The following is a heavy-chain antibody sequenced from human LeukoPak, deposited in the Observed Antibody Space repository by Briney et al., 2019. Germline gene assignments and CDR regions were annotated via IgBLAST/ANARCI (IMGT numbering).Heavy chain of an antibody. CDR3: AKGTNYGDYKFFFDS. D-gene: IGHD4-17*01. CDR2: ISVSSVRT. J-gene: IGHJ4*02. Sequence: PGGSLRLSCAASGFTSSNYAMRWVRQAPGKGLEWVSGISVSSVRTFYADSVKGRFTISRDNSKNTLYLQMNSLRAEDTAAYYCAKGTNYGDYKFFFDSWGQGTLVTVSA. V-gene: IGHV3-23*01. CDR1: GFTSSNYA.